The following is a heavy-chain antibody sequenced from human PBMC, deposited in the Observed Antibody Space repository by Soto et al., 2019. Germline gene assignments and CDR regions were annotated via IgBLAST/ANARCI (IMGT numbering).Heavy chain of an antibody. CDR1: GFTFSSYA. V-gene: IGHV3-23*01. D-gene: IGHD2-8*01. J-gene: IGHJ5*02. CDR2: ISGSGGST. CDR3: AKYAAFSFILMVPGGWFDP. Sequence: PGGSLRLSCAASGFTFSSYAMSWVRQAPGKGLEWVSAISGSGGSTYYADSVKGRFTISRDNSKNTLYLQMNSLRAEDTAVYYCAKYAAFSFILMVPGGWFDPWGQGTLVTVSS.